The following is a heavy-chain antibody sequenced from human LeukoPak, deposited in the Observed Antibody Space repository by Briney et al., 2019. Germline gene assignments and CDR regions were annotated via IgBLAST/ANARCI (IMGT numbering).Heavy chain of an antibody. CDR2: ISYDGSNK. J-gene: IGHJ4*02. Sequence: GRSLRLSCAASGFTFSSYGMHWVRQAPGKGLEWVAVISYDGSNKYYADSVKGRFTISRDNSKNTLYLQMNSLRAEDTAVNYCARGPYGSGSTIDYWGQGTLVTVSS. D-gene: IGHD3-10*01. V-gene: IGHV3-30*03. CDR1: GFTFSSYG. CDR3: ARGPYGSGSTIDY.